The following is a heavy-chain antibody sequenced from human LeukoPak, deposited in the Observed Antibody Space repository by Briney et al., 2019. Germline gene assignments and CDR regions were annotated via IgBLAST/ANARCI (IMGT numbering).Heavy chain of an antibody. D-gene: IGHD2-21*01. V-gene: IGHV1-2*02. CDR1: GYTFTRYF. Sequence: ASVKVSCKASGYTFTRYFMHWVRQAPGQGLEWMGWINPNSGDTNYAQKLQGRDTMNRDTSISTAHMELNRLSSDDTAVYYCAMTCLPYYFDFWGQGTLVTVSS. CDR3: AMTCLPYYFDF. CDR2: INPNSGDT. J-gene: IGHJ4*02.